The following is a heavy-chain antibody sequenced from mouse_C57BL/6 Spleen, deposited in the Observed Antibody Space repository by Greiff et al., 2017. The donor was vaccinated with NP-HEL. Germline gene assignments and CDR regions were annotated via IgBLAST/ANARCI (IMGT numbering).Heavy chain of an antibody. D-gene: IGHD1-1*01. CDR3: ATVVANAMDY. J-gene: IGHJ4*01. Sequence: QFQLQQPGAELVMPGASVKLSCKASGYTFTSYWMHWVKQRPGQGLEWIGEIDPSDSYTNYNQKFKGKSTLTVDKSSSTAYMQLSSLTSEDSAVYYCATVVANAMDYWGQGTSVTVSS. CDR1: GYTFTSYW. CDR2: IDPSDSYT. V-gene: IGHV1-69*01.